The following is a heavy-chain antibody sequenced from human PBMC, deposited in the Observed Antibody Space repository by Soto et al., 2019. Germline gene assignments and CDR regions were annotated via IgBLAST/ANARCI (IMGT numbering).Heavy chain of an antibody. J-gene: IGHJ4*02. CDR3: ARGEGVDYGDYEISY. V-gene: IGHV4-31*03. Sequence: SETLSLTCTVSGGSISSGGYYWSWIRQHPGKGLEWIGYIYYSGSTYYNPSLKSRVTISVDTSKNQFSLKLSSVTAADTAVYYCARGEGVDYGDYEISYWGQGTLVTVSS. D-gene: IGHD4-17*01. CDR2: IYYSGST. CDR1: GGSISSGGYY.